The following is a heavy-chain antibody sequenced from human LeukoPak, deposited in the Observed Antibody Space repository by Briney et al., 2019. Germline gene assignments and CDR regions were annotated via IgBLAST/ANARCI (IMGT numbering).Heavy chain of an antibody. D-gene: IGHD2-2*01. Sequence: PGGSLRLSCAASGYSFSNYGMHWVRQTPGKGLEWVALIWYDGSKKYYADSVKGRFTISRDNSKNTLYLQMNSLRAEDTAVYYCAKDLQVGPDAPYYFHYGGQGTLVTVSS. CDR3: AKDLQVGPDAPYYFHY. J-gene: IGHJ4*02. CDR1: GYSFSNYG. V-gene: IGHV3-30*02. CDR2: IWYDGSKK.